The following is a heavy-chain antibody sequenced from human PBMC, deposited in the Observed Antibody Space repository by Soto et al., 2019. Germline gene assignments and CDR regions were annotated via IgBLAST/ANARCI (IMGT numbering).Heavy chain of an antibody. CDR3: ARADYGGGSYPDY. Sequence: QVQLVESGGGVVQPGRSLRLSCAASGFTFSSYAMQWVRQAPGKGLEWVAVISYDGSNKYYADSVKGRFTISRDNSKNTLYLQMNSLRAEDTAVYYCARADYGGGSYPDYWGQGTLVTVAS. CDR1: GFTFSSYA. D-gene: IGHD3-10*01. J-gene: IGHJ4*02. CDR2: ISYDGSNK. V-gene: IGHV3-30-3*01.